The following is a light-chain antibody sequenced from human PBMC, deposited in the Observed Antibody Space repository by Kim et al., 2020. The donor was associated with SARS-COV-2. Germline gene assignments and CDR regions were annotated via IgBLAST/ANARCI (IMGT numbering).Light chain of an antibody. CDR1: QGVGSSY. CDR3: QQYGSSRT. Sequence: LSPGERATLSCRASQGVGSSYLAWYQQKPGQAPRLLIYGASSRAIGIPDRFSGSGSGTDFTLTISRLEPEDFGVYYCQQYGSSRTFGQGTKVDIK. CDR2: GAS. V-gene: IGKV3-20*01. J-gene: IGKJ1*01.